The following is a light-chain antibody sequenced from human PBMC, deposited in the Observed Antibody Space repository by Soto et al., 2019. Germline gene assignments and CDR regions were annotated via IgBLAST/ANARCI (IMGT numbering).Light chain of an antibody. J-gene: IGKJ5*01. Sequence: EIVLTQSPATLSLSPGERATPSCRASQSVSSQLAWYQQRPGQSPRLLIYDVSNRATGIPARFRGSGSGTDFTLTISSLEPEDFAVYYCQQRSNWPITFGQGTRLEIK. V-gene: IGKV3-11*01. CDR2: DVS. CDR3: QQRSNWPIT. CDR1: QSVSSQ.